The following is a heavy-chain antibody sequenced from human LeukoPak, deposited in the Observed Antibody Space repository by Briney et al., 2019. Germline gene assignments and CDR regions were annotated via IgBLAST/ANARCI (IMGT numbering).Heavy chain of an antibody. Sequence: SETLSLTCSVSGGSISGQYWSWLRQPAGKGLEWIGRIYSSGSTNYNPSLKSRVTISVDTSKNQFSLKLSSVTAADTAVYYCAREGGTYFFDYWGQGTLVTVSS. D-gene: IGHD1-26*01. CDR1: GGSISGQY. J-gene: IGHJ4*02. CDR2: IYSSGST. V-gene: IGHV4-4*07. CDR3: AREGGTYFFDY.